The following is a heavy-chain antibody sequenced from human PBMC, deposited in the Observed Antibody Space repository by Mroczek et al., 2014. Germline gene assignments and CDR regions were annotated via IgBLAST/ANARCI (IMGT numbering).Heavy chain of an antibody. V-gene: IGHV4-39*01. D-gene: IGHD5-24*01. CDR1: GGSISSSSYY. Sequence: QVQLQESGPGLVKPSETLSLTCTVSGGSISSSSYYWGWIRQPPGKGLEWIGSIYYSGSTYYNPSLKSRVTISVDTSKNQFSLKLSSVTAADTAVYYCARPAWRWLQKLKEEYFDLWGRGTLVTVSS. J-gene: IGHJ2*01. CDR3: ARPAWRWLQKLKEEYFDL. CDR2: IYYSGST.